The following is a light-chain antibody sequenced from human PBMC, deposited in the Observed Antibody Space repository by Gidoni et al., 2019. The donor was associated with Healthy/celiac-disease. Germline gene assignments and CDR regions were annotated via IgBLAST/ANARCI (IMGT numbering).Light chain of an antibody. CDR2: DAS. CDR1: QSVSSY. Sequence: EIVLTQSPATLSLSPGERATLSCRASQSVSSYLAWYQQKPGQAPRLLIYDASNRATGIPARFSGSGSGTDFTLTISSREPEDFAVYYCQQRSNWFITFXQXTRLEIK. J-gene: IGKJ5*01. CDR3: QQRSNWFIT. V-gene: IGKV3-11*01.